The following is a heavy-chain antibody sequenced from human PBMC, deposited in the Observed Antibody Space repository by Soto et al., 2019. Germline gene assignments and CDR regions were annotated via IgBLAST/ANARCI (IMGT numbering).Heavy chain of an antibody. J-gene: IGHJ4*02. V-gene: IGHV3-48*01. D-gene: IGHD2-2*01. Sequence: EVQLVESGGGLVQPGGSLRLSCAASGFTFSSYSMNWVRQAPGKGLEWVSYISSSSSNIYYADSVKGRFTISRDNAKNSLYLQMNSLRAEDTAVYYCARDQGSEVPAAQPDYWGQGTLVTVSS. CDR2: ISSSSSNI. CDR1: GFTFSSYS. CDR3: ARDQGSEVPAAQPDY.